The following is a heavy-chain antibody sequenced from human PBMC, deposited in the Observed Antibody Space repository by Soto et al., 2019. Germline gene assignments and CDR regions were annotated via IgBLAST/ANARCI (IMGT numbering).Heavy chain of an antibody. CDR2: ISGSGGST. CDR3: SRDDSDWFFN. D-gene: IGHD3-9*01. J-gene: IGHJ4*02. Sequence: LRLSCAAAGFTFSNYAMSWVRQAPGSGLEWVSSISGSGGSTFYTNSVKGRFTISRDDSKNTAYLQMNSLESEDTAVYYCSRDDSDWFFNWGRGTLVTVSS. V-gene: IGHV3-23*01. CDR1: GFTFSNYA.